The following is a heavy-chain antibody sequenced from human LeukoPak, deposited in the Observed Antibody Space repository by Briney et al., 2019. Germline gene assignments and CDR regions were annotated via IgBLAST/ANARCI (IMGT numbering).Heavy chain of an antibody. CDR1: GDSFSSGY. CDR3: ARGSSRFDY. D-gene: IGHD6-13*01. Sequence: PSETLSLTCTVSGDSFSSGYWSWIRQPPGKGLEWIGYTSYSDSTRYSPSLKSRVTMSIDTSMNQFSLKVTSVTAADTAVYYCARGSSRFDYWGQGTLVTVSS. CDR2: TSYSDST. V-gene: IGHV4-59*01. J-gene: IGHJ4*02.